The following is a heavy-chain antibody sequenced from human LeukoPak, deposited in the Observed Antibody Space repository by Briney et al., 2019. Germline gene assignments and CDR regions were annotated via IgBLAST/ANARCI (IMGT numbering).Heavy chain of an antibody. V-gene: IGHV3-9*01. D-gene: IGHD6-19*01. CDR1: GFTFDDYA. CDR3: AKDISIAVAANFDY. J-gene: IGHJ4*02. CDR2: ISWNSGSI. Sequence: GGSLRLSCAASGFTFDDYAMHWVRQAPGKGLEWVSGISWNSGSIGYADSVKGRFTISRDNVKNSLYLQMNSLRAEDTALYYCAKDISIAVAANFDYWGQGTLVTVSS.